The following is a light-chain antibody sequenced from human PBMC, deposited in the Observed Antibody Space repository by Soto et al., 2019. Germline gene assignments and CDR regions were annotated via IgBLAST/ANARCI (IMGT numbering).Light chain of an antibody. CDR1: QSISSW. J-gene: IGKJ2*01. CDR2: DAS. CDR3: QQYNAFYT. V-gene: IGKV1-5*01. Sequence: DIQVTQSPPTLASAVGDRVIITCRSSQSISSWLAWYQQKPGKAPKLLIYDASTLQSGVPSRFSGSGSETEFTLTISSLQPDDFATYYCQQYNAFYTFGQGTKVDIK.